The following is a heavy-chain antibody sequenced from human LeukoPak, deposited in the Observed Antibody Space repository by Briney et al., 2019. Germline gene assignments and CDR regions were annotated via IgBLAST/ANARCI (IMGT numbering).Heavy chain of an antibody. D-gene: IGHD2-2*01. CDR3: ARDRDIVVVPAALGWFDP. CDR2: IWYDGSNK. V-gene: IGHV3-33*01. CDR1: GFTFSSYG. Sequence: GRSLRLSCAASGFTFSSYGMHWVRQAPGKGLEWVAVIWYDGSNKYYADSVKGRFTISRDNSKNTLYLQMNSLRAEDTAVYYCARDRDIVVVPAALGWFDPWGQGTLVTVPS. J-gene: IGHJ5*02.